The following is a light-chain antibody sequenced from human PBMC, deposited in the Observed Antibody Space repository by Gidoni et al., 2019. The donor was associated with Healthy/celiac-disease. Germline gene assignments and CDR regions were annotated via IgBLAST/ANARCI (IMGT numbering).Light chain of an antibody. CDR2: AAS. CDR3: QQANSFPLT. Sequence: DTQMTQSPSSGSASVGDRVTITCRASQGISSCLAWYQQKPGTAPKLLIYAASSLQSGVPSRFSGSGSGTDFTLTISSLQPEDFATYYCQQANSFPLTFGGGTKVEIK. J-gene: IGKJ4*01. CDR1: QGISSC. V-gene: IGKV1-12*01.